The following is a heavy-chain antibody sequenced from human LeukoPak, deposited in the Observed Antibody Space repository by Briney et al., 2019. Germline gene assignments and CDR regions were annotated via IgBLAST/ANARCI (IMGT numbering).Heavy chain of an antibody. CDR2: IGPSGGSI. CDR1: RFTFSSYS. CDR3: ARDYFGYSGYDP. J-gene: IGHJ5*02. D-gene: IGHD5-12*01. V-gene: IGHV3-21*04. Sequence: GGSLRLSCATYRFTFSSYSMNWVRRAPGKGLEGVSSIGPSGGSIFYADSVKGRFSISRDNAKNSLYLQMNSLRADDTAVYYCARDYFGYSGYDPTGQGTLVTVSS.